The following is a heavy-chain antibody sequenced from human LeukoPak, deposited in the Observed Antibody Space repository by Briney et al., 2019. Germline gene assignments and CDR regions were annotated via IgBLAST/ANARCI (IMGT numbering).Heavy chain of an antibody. CDR2: TYYSGST. CDR1: GGSISNSNYY. D-gene: IGHD5-24*01. CDR3: AKWLLFNRYYYGINV. V-gene: IGHV4-39*01. J-gene: IGHJ6*02. Sequence: SETLSLTCTVSGGSISNSNYYWDWIRQPPGKGLEWIGTTYYSGSTYYNPSLKDRVTISVDTSRNQFPLRLSSVNPADTAVYYCAKWLLFNRYYYGINVWGRGTTVTVSS.